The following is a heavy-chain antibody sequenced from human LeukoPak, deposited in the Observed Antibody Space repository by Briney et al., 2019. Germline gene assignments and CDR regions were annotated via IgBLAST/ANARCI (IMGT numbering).Heavy chain of an antibody. J-gene: IGHJ4*02. D-gene: IGHD3-3*01. CDR2: VTDSGSRT. V-gene: IGHV3-23*01. CDR1: GFIFNKYT. CDR3: VKEYHSRGFGAYFDY. Sequence: GGSLRLSCAASGFIFNKYTMNWVRQAPGKGLEWVSLVTDSGSRTYCADSVKGRFTISRGNSINTVDLQMNSLRAEDTAVYYCVKEYHSRGFGAYFDYWGQGTLVTVSS.